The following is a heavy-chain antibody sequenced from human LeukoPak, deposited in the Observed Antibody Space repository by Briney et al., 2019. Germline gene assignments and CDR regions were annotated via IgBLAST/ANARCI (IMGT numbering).Heavy chain of an antibody. CDR1: GFTFINYG. D-gene: IGHD3-10*01. CDR3: ARQYYYGSGNGLDV. V-gene: IGHV3-30*03. CDR2: ISYDGSSK. Sequence: GGSLRLSCAASGFTFINYGMHWVRQAPGKGLEWVALISYDGSSKYYADSVKGRIIISRDNSKNIMNLQMNSLRTEDTAVYYWARQYYYGSGNGLDVWGQGTLVTVSS. J-gene: IGHJ4*02.